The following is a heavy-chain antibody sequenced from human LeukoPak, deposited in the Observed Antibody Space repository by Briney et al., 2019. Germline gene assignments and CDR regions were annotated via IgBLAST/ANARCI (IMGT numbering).Heavy chain of an antibody. CDR1: GDSISSSTYY. CDR3: AALDYNWNYPPPNDAFDI. J-gene: IGHJ3*02. V-gene: IGHV4-39*07. D-gene: IGHD1-7*01. Sequence: SETLSLTCTVSGDSISSSTYYWGWLRQPPGKGLEWIGNIYHDGSTYYSPPLKRRVTISIDTSKNQFSLKLSSVTAADMAVYYCAALDYNWNYPPPNDAFDIWGQGTMVTVSS. CDR2: IYHDGST.